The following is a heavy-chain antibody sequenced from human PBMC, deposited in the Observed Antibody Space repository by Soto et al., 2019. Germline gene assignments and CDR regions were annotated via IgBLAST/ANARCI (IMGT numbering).Heavy chain of an antibody. D-gene: IGHD6-13*01. J-gene: IGHJ4*02. CDR1: GGSLSSGGYY. CDR3: AHRRRAAAGSSRYYFDY. V-gene: IGHV4-31*03. CDR2: ISYSGST. Sequence: SETLSLTCTVSGGSLSSGGYYWSWIRQHPGEGLEWIGCISYSGSTYYNPSLKSRLTISADTSKNQVVLTMTNMDPVDTATYYCAHRRRAAAGSSRYYFDYWGQGTLVTVSS.